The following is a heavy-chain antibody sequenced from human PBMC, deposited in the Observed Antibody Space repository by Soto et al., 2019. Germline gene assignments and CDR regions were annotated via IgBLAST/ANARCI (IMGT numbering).Heavy chain of an antibody. V-gene: IGHV4-30-4*01. CDR2: IYYSGST. Sequence: QVQLQESGPGLVKPSQTLSLTCTVSGGSISSGDYYWSWIRQPPGKGLEWIGYIYYSGSTYYNPSLKRRVTIPVDTSKNQFSLKLSSVTAADTAVYYCAREELPSGGTYYWGQGTLVTVSS. D-gene: IGHD1-26*01. CDR1: GGSISSGDYY. J-gene: IGHJ4*02. CDR3: AREELPSGGTYY.